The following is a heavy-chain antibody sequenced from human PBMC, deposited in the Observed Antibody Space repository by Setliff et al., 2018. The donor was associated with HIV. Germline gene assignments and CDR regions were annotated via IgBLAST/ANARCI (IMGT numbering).Heavy chain of an antibody. J-gene: IGHJ6*03. Sequence: LSLTCTVSGGPISSYYWSWIRQPPGKGLEWIGYIYYSGRTNYNPSLKSRVTMSVDTSKNHFSLNLRSVTAADTAVYYCARGFTNYDILTGYPRAPYYYFYMDVWGKGTTVTVSS. CDR1: GGPISSYY. CDR3: ARGFTNYDILTGYPRAPYYYFYMDV. V-gene: IGHV4-59*12. D-gene: IGHD3-9*01. CDR2: IYYSGRT.